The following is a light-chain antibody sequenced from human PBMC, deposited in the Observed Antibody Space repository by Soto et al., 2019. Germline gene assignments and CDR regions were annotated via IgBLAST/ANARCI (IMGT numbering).Light chain of an antibody. CDR1: QDISSA. Sequence: AIQLTQSPSRLSASVGDRVTITCRASQDISSALAWYQQKPAKAPKLXXYAASNLQSGVPSRFSGSGSATDFTLTISSLQPEDFATYYCQQANSFLSNTFGQGTRLEIK. J-gene: IGKJ5*01. V-gene: IGKV1-13*02. CDR3: QQANSFLSNT. CDR2: AAS.